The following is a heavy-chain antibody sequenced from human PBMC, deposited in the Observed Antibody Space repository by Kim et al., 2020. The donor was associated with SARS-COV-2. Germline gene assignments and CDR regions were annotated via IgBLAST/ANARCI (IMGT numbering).Heavy chain of an antibody. V-gene: IGHV4-59*01. J-gene: IGHJ2*01. CDR3: ARRNFDL. CDR2: YSGGT. Sequence: YSGGTNYNPTLKSRVTISVDTSKTQFSLKLSSVTAADTAVYYCARRNFDLWGRGTLVTVSS.